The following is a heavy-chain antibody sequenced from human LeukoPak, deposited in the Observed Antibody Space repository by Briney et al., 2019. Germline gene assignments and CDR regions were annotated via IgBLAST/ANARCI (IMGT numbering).Heavy chain of an antibody. CDR3: AKDYDYGFDY. D-gene: IGHD4-17*01. CDR1: GFTFDDYA. J-gene: IGHJ4*02. V-gene: IGHV3-9*01. CDR2: ISWNIDNI. Sequence: GRSLRLSCAASGFTFDDYAMHWVRQAPGKGLEWVSGISWNIDNIDYADSVRGRITISRDNAKNSLYLQLNSLIAEDTALYYCAKDYDYGFDYWGQGTLVTVSS.